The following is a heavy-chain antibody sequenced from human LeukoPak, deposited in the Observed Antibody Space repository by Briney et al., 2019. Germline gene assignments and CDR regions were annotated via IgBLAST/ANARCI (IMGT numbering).Heavy chain of an antibody. J-gene: IGHJ4*02. Sequence: PGGSLRLSCAASGFTFSSYSMNWVRQAPGKGLEWVSAISGSGGSTYYADSVKGRFTISRDNSKNTLYLQMNSLRAEDTAVYYCAKSIAVVSDPIDYWGQGTLVTVSS. CDR1: GFTFSSYS. V-gene: IGHV3-23*01. D-gene: IGHD6-19*01. CDR3: AKSIAVVSDPIDY. CDR2: ISGSGGST.